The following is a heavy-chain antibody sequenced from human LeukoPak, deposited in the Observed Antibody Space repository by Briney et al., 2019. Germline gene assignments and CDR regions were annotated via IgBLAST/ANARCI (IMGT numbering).Heavy chain of an antibody. CDR2: MNPNSGNT. J-gene: IGHJ3*02. CDR1: GYTFTGYD. V-gene: IGHV1-8*03. D-gene: IGHD4-11*01. Sequence: ASVKVSCKASGYTFTGYDINWVRQATGQGLEWMGWMNPNSGNTGYAQKFQGRVTITRNTSISTAYMELSSLRSEDTAVYYCARDYSNLNAFDIWGQGTMVTVSS. CDR3: ARDYSNLNAFDI.